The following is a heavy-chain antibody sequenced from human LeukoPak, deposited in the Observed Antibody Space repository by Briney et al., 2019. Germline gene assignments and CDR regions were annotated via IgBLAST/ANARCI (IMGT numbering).Heavy chain of an antibody. CDR3: ARLYGSGSYPYYYYYGMDV. CDR2: ICYSGST. V-gene: IGHV4-59*08. D-gene: IGHD3-10*01. J-gene: IGHJ6*02. CDR1: GGSISSYY. Sequence: PSETLSLTCTVSGGSISSYYWSWIRQPPGKGLEWIGYICYSGSTNYNPSLKSRVTISVDTSKNQFSLKLSSVTAADTAVYYCARLYGSGSYPYYYYYGMDVWGQGTTVTVSS.